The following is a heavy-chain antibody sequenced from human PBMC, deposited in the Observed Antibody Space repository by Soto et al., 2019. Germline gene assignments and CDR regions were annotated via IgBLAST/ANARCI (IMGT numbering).Heavy chain of an antibody. CDR3: ARDRQQWLEPAGGALPF. Sequence: QVQLVESGGGVVQPGRSLRLSCAASGFTLSSYVMHWVRQAAGKGLEWVARISYAGNDNYYADSVKGRFTISRDNSKKTLYLQMPSLRADDTAVYYCARDRQQWLEPAGGALPFWGQGTMVIVSS. J-gene: IGHJ3*01. V-gene: IGHV3-30-3*01. CDR1: GFTLSSYV. D-gene: IGHD6-19*01. CDR2: ISYAGNDN.